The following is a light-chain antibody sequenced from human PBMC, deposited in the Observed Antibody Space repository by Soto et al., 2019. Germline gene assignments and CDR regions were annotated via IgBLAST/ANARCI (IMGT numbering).Light chain of an antibody. CDR3: SSYAGSSNV. CDR1: SSDVGGYKY. V-gene: IGLV2-8*01. Sequence: QSVLTQSPASSVTTGPLVAISCAGTSSDVGGYKYVSWYQQHPGKAPKRMIYELNQRTSGVPDRFSRSKSGNTASLTVFGLQADDEADYYCSSYAGSSNVFGTGTKVTVL. J-gene: IGLJ1*01. CDR2: ELN.